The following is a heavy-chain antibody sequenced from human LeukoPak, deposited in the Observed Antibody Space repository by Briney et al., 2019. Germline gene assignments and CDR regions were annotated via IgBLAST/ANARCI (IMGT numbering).Heavy chain of an antibody. Sequence: ASETLSLTCSVYGRSFNDYYWNRVPQPPGKGLEWIGEINARGDTNYNPSLKSRVTIYVDSSKNQFSLTLTPVIAAHTAIYYCARGQVPAARGYNWFDPWGQGTLVTVSS. CDR1: GRSFNDYY. CDR3: ARGQVPAARGYNWFDP. V-gene: IGHV4-34*01. D-gene: IGHD2-2*01. J-gene: IGHJ5*02. CDR2: INARGDT.